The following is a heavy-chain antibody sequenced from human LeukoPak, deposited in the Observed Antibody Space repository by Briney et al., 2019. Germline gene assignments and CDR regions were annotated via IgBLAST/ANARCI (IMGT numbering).Heavy chain of an antibody. CDR3: ARDEITIFGVVIMDI. J-gene: IGHJ3*02. V-gene: IGHV3-48*03. D-gene: IGHD3-3*01. CDR2: ISSSGSTI. Sequence: GGSLRLSCAASGFTFSSYEMNWVRRAPGKGLEWVSYISSSGSTIYYADSVKGRFTISRDNAKNSLYLQMNSLRAEDTAVYYCARDEITIFGVVIMDIWGQGTMVTVSS. CDR1: GFTFSSYE.